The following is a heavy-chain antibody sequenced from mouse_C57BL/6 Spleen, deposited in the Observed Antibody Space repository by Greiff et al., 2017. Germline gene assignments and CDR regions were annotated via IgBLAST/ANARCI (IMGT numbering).Heavy chain of an antibody. CDR3: ARDYDDGYWYFDV. Sequence: EVQLQQSGPVLVKPGASVKMSCKASGYTFTDYYMNWVKQSHGKSLEWIGVINPYNGGTSYNQKFKGKATLTVDKSSSTAYMKLNSLTSEDSAVYYCARDYDDGYWYFDVWGTGTTVTVSS. CDR1: GYTFTDYY. D-gene: IGHD2-4*01. CDR2: INPYNGGT. V-gene: IGHV1-19*01. J-gene: IGHJ1*03.